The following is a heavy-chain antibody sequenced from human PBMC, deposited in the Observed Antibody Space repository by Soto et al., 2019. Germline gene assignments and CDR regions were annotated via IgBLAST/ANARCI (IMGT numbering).Heavy chain of an antibody. V-gene: IGHV4-59*08. CDR2: IYYSGST. Sequence: PSQTLSLTWHFSYGSISTYYWSLILQPPGKGLEWIGFIYYSGSTDYNPSLKSRVTVSVDTSKNQSSLNLTSVTAADTAVYYCARLTSIRFPNFDFWGQGTLVTSPQ. D-gene: IGHD2-2*01. CDR3: ARLTSIRFPNFDF. CDR1: YGSISTYY. J-gene: IGHJ4*02.